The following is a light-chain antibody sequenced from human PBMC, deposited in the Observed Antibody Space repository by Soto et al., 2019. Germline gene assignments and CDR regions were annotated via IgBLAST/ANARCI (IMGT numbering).Light chain of an antibody. CDR3: SSYTTNNAHV. J-gene: IGLJ2*01. CDR2: EVF. Sequence: QSVLTQPASISASPGQSISISCTGTSNDVGAFDYVSWYQQHPGKVPKLIIFEVFNRPSGVSTRFSGSKSGSTASLTISGLQAEDEADYFCSSYTTNNAHVFGGGTKLTVL. V-gene: IGLV2-14*01. CDR1: SNDVGAFDY.